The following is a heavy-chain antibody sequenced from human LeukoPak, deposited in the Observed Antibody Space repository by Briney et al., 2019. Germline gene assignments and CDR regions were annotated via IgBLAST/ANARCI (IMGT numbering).Heavy chain of an antibody. CDR3: AKAPKAKVDAFDI. CDR2: ISYDGSNK. J-gene: IGHJ3*02. V-gene: IGHV3-30*18. CDR1: GFTFSSYG. Sequence: GGSLRLSCAASGFTFSSYGMHWVRQAPGKGLEWVAVISYDGSNKYYADSVKGRFTISRDNSKNTLYLQMNSLRAEDTAVYYCAKAPKAKVDAFDIWGQGTMVTVSS.